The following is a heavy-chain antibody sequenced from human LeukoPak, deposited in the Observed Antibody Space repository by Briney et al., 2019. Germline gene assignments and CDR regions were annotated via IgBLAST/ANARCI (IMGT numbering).Heavy chain of an antibody. D-gene: IGHD2-2*01. V-gene: IGHV1-18*04. J-gene: IGHJ4*02. Sequence: ASVKVSCKASGYTFTSYGISWVRQAPGQGLEWMGWISAYNGNTNYAQKLQGRVTMTTDTSTSTAYMELSSLRSEDTAVYYCARDIADCSSTSCSGDYWGQGTLVTVSS. CDR2: ISAYNGNT. CDR3: ARDIADCSSTSCSGDY. CDR1: GYTFTSYG.